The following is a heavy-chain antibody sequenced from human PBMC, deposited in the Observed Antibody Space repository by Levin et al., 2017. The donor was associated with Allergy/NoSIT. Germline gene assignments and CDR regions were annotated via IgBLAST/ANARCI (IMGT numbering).Heavy chain of an antibody. CDR3: ARDIRRGYSSSTNNWFDP. Sequence: GGSLRLSCAASGFTVSSNYMSWVRQAPGKGLEWVSVIYSGGSTYYADSVKGRFTISRDNSKNTLYLQMNSLRAEDTAVYYCARDIRRGYSSSTNNWFDPWGQGTLVTVSS. CDR2: IYSGGST. V-gene: IGHV3-66*02. CDR1: GFTVSSNY. J-gene: IGHJ5*02. D-gene: IGHD6-13*01.